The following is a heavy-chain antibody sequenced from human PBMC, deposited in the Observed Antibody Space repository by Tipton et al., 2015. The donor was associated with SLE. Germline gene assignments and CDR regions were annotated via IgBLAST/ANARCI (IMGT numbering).Heavy chain of an antibody. D-gene: IGHD1-14*01. CDR1: GGSISSSNW. V-gene: IGHV4-4*02. CDR3: VDYNGSGYSIES. J-gene: IGHJ4*02. CDR2: IQHSGRT. Sequence: TLSLTCAVSGGSISSSNWWNWFRQPPGKGLEWIGEIQHSGRTNYNPSLKSRLTLSVDKSGNQFSLKLSSVTAADTAFYYCVDYNGSGYSIESWGQGALVTVSS.